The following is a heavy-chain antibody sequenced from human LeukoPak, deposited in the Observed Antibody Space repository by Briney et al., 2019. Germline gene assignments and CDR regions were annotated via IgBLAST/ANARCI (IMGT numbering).Heavy chain of an antibody. D-gene: IGHD4-17*01. Sequence: GRSLRLSCAASGFTFDDYAMHWVRQAPGKGLEWVSGISWNSGSIGYADSVKGRFTISRDNAKNSLYLQMNCLRAEDTALYYCAKGGGDYALLEGPKDYWGQGTLVTVSS. J-gene: IGHJ4*02. CDR1: GFTFDDYA. V-gene: IGHV3-9*01. CDR3: AKGGGDYALLEGPKDY. CDR2: ISWNSGSI.